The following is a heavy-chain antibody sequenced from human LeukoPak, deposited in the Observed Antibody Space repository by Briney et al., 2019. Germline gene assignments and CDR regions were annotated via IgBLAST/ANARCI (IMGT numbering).Heavy chain of an antibody. Sequence: GGSLRLSCAASGFTLSNYWMSWVRQAPGKGLEWVANIKQDGSEKYIVDSVKGRFTLSRDNAKNSLYLQMNSLRAEDTAVYYCARDSVVRGAPEFDYWGQGTLVIVSS. J-gene: IGHJ4*02. CDR1: GFTLSNYW. D-gene: IGHD3-10*01. CDR3: ARDSVVRGAPEFDY. V-gene: IGHV3-7*01. CDR2: IKQDGSEK.